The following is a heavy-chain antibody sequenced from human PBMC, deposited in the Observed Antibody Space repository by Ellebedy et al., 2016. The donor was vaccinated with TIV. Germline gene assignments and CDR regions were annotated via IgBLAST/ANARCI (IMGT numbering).Heavy chain of an antibody. V-gene: IGHV1-18*04. Sequence: AASVKVSCKASGSTFTTYGTSWLRQAPGHGLEWMGWNDFYTGETNYARNLQGRVTFTSDTSASTAYMELSSLRSEDTAVYYCARDKPGGDNWFDPWGQGTLVTVSS. CDR1: GSTFTTYG. CDR2: NDFYTGET. D-gene: IGHD3-16*01. J-gene: IGHJ5*02. CDR3: ARDKPGGDNWFDP.